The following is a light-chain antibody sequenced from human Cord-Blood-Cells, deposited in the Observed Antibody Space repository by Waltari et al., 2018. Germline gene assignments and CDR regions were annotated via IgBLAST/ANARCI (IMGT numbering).Light chain of an antibody. CDR2: SNN. CDR3: AAWDDSLNGVL. Sequence: QSVLTQPPSASGTPGQRATISCSGSSANIRSNTVHWYQQPPGTAPKLLIYSNNQRPSGVPDRFSGSKSGTSSSLAISGLQSEDEADYYCAAWDDSLNGVLFGGGTKLTVL. CDR1: SANIRSNT. J-gene: IGLJ2*01. V-gene: IGLV1-44*01.